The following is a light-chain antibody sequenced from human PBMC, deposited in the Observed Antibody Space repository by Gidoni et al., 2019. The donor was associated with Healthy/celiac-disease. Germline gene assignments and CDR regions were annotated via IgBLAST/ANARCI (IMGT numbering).Light chain of an antibody. Sequence: DIVMTQSPDSLAVSLGERATINCKSSQSVLYSSNNKNYLAWYQQKPGQPPKLLIYWASTLESGVPDRFSGSGSGTDFTLTISSLQAEDVAVYYCQQYYSTFTFGGGTKVEIK. CDR2: WAS. J-gene: IGKJ4*01. CDR3: QQYYSTFT. CDR1: QSVLYSSNNKNY. V-gene: IGKV4-1*01.